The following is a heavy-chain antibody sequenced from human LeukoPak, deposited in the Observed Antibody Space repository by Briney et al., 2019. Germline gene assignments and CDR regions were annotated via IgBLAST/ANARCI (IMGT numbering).Heavy chain of an antibody. CDR2: IYHSGST. D-gene: IGHD3-9*01. V-gene: IGHV4-38-2*02. Sequence: SETLSLTCTVSGYSISSGHYWGWIRQPPGKGLEWIGSIYHSGSTYYNPSLKSRVTVSVDTSKNQFSLKLNSVTAADTAVYYCASGGTNRYYDILTGWGQGTLVTVSS. CDR1: GYSISSGHY. J-gene: IGHJ4*02. CDR3: ASGGTNRYYDILTG.